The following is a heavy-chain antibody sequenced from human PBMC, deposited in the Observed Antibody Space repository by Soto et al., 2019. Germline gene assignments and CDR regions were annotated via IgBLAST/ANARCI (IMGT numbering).Heavy chain of an antibody. J-gene: IGHJ4*02. CDR2: IYYTGDT. D-gene: IGHD2-2*02. CDR3: AKYTRTPDS. Sequence: SETLSLTCTVSGASITSNYWTWFRQPPGQGLESIGYIYYTGDTNSNPSLKSRVIISIDMSKNQFSLQLRSVTAADTAMYYCAKYTRTPDSWGQGILVTVSS. V-gene: IGHV4-59*01. CDR1: GASITSNY.